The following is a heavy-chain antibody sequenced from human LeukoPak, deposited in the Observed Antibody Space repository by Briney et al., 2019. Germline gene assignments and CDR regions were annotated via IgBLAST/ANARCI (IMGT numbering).Heavy chain of an antibody. CDR1: GFTFSSYG. CDR3: AKALYSRAWNK. CDR2: ISNDGSNK. Sequence: GGSLRLSCAASGFTFSSYGMHWVRQAPGKGLEWVALISNDGSNKYHADSVKDRFTISRDNSKSTLYLQMNSLRAEDTAVYYCAKALYSRAWNKWGQGTLVTVSS. J-gene: IGHJ4*02. D-gene: IGHD6-19*01. V-gene: IGHV3-30*18.